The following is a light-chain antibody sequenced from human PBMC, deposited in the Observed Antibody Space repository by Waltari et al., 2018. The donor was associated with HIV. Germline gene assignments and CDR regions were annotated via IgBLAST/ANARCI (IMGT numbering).Light chain of an antibody. V-gene: IGLV1-47*01. Sequence: QSVLTQPPSASGTPGQRVTISCSGSSSNIGRNYVCWYQQLPGTAPKLLIYRNKWRPAGVPVRFSGSKSGTSASLAISGLRSEDEADYYCAAWDDSLSGLYVFGTGTKVTVL. CDR1: SSNIGRNY. J-gene: IGLJ1*01. CDR2: RNK. CDR3: AAWDDSLSGLYV.